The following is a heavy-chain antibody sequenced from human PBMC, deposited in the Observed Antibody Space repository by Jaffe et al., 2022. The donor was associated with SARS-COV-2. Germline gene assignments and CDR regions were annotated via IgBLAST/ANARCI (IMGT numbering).Heavy chain of an antibody. V-gene: IGHV6-1*01. CDR2: TYYRSKWYH. CDR3: AREIPDPLTSDAFDI. Sequence: QVQLQQSGPRLVKPSQTLSLTCAISGDSVSSNNAAWNWIRQSPSRGLEWLGRTYYRSKWYHDYAVSVKSRIMIISDTSKNQFSLQLNSVTPEDTAVYYCAREIPDPLTSDAFDIWGQGTMVTISS. CDR1: GDSVSSNNAA. J-gene: IGHJ3*02.